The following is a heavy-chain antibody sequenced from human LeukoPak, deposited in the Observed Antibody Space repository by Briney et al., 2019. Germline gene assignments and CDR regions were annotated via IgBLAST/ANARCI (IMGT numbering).Heavy chain of an antibody. CDR3: ARDSYYDSIGYHDRSWFDP. CDR1: GFTFSSYS. CDR2: ISSSSSYI. D-gene: IGHD3-22*01. Sequence: GGSLRLSCAASGFTFSSYSMYWVREAPGKGLEWVSSISSSSSYIYYADSVKGRFTLSRDNAKKSLYLHMNSLRDEDTPVYYSARDSYYDSIGYHDRSWFDPCGQGTLFTVSS. J-gene: IGHJ5*02. V-gene: IGHV3-21*01.